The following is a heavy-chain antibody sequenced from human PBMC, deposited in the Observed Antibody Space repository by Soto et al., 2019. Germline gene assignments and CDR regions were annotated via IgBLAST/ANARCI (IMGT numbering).Heavy chain of an antibody. V-gene: IGHV5-10-1*01. Sequence: PGESLKISCNGSGYSFTSYWISWVLQMPGKGLEWMGRIDPSDSYTNYSPSFQGHVTISADKSISTAYLQWSSLKASDTAMYYCASGRIQLWTYGMDVWGQGTTVTVSS. CDR3: ASGRIQLWTYGMDV. CDR1: GYSFTSYW. J-gene: IGHJ6*02. CDR2: IDPSDSYT. D-gene: IGHD5-18*01.